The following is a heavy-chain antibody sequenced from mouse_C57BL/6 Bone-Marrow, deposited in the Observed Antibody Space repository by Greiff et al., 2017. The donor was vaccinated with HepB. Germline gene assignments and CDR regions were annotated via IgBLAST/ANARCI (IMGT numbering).Heavy chain of an antibody. V-gene: IGHV1-80*01. D-gene: IGHD4-1*01. CDR3: ARRANWDTVFDY. CDR1: GYTFTSYG. CDR2: IYPGDGDT. Sequence: QVQLQQSGAELARPGASVKLSCKASGYTFTSYGISWVKQRPGKGLEWIGQIYPGDGDTNYNGKFKGKATLTADKSSSTAYMQLSSLTSEDSAVYFCARRANWDTVFDYWGQGTTLTVSS. J-gene: IGHJ2*01.